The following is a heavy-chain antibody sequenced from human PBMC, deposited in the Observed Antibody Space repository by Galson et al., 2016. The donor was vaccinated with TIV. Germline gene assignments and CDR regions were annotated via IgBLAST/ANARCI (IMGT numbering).Heavy chain of an antibody. Sequence: SLRLSCAASRFTFSDYYISWIRQAPGKGLEWVSEISGSGTTLFYADSVKGRFTISRDNAKNSLYLQMNSLRAEDTAIYYCATAIAAAGTFDHWGQGTLVTVSS. CDR3: ATAIAAAGTFDH. CDR1: RFTFSDYY. J-gene: IGHJ4*02. CDR2: ISGSGTTL. V-gene: IGHV3-11*01. D-gene: IGHD6-13*01.